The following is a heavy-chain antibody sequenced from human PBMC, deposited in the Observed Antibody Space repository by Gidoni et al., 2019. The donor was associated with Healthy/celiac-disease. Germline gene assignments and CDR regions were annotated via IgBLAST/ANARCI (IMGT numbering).Heavy chain of an antibody. V-gene: IGHV3-23*01. CDR1: GFPSSIYA. Sequence: RLSCAASGFPSSIYAMSWVRQAPGKGLEWVSAISGSGGSTYYADSVKGRFTISRDNSKNTLYLQMNSLRAEDTAVYYCAKDLGNKNDDILTGYREPAFDIWGQGTMVTVSS. J-gene: IGHJ3*02. CDR2: ISGSGGST. D-gene: IGHD3-9*01. CDR3: AKDLGNKNDDILTGYREPAFDI.